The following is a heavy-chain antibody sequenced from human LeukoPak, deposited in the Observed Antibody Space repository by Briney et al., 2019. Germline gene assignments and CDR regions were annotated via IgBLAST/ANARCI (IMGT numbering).Heavy chain of an antibody. CDR3: AIAFDDFFIDY. CDR1: GFTFNTYA. CDR2: IGGSGSST. D-gene: IGHD1-1*01. Sequence: GESLRLSCAASGFTFNTYARSWVCQAPGKGLERVSGIGGSGSSTYYAESVKGRFTISRDNSKNTLYLQMNSLRAEDTATYYCAIAFDDFFIDYWGQGTLVTVCS. J-gene: IGHJ4*02. V-gene: IGHV3-23*01.